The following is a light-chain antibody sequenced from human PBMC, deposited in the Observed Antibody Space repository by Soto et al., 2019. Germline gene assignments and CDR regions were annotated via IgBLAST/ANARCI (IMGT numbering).Light chain of an antibody. V-gene: IGKV3-20*01. CDR1: QSISSIY. CDR3: EQYSSTFWT. Sequence: EIVLTQSPGTLSLSPGERATLSCRASQSISSIYLDWYQQKPGQAPRLLVYGASSRATGIPARFSGSGSGTDFTLTISRLEPEDFALYYCEQYSSTFWTFGQGTKVEIK. J-gene: IGKJ1*01. CDR2: GAS.